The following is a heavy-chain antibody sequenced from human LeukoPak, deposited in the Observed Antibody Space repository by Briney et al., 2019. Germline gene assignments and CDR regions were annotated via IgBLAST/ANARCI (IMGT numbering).Heavy chain of an antibody. CDR1: GGSISGSGYY. CDR2: IYYSGTT. J-gene: IGHJ4*02. D-gene: IGHD7-27*01. CDR3: ATGPPLGPGF. V-gene: IGHV4-39*01. Sequence: SETLSLTCTVSGGSISGSGYYWAWIRQPPEKGLEWIGSIYYSGTTCFNPSLKSRITISIDTSKNQFSLKLTSVTAADTAVYYCATGPPLGPGFWGQGTPVTVSS.